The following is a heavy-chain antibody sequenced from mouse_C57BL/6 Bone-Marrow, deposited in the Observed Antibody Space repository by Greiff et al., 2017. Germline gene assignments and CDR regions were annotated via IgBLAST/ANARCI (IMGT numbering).Heavy chain of an antibody. J-gene: IGHJ2*01. CDR1: GFTFSDYY. CDR2: INYDGSST. V-gene: IGHV5-16*01. D-gene: IGHD1-1*01. Sequence: EVKLLESEGGLVQPGSSMKLSCTASGFTFSDYYMAWVRQVPEKGLEWVANINYDGSSTYYLDSLKSRFIISRDNAKNILYLQMSSLKSEDTATYYFARGGGYYYGRPSFDYWGQGTTLTVST. CDR3: ARGGGYYYGRPSFDY.